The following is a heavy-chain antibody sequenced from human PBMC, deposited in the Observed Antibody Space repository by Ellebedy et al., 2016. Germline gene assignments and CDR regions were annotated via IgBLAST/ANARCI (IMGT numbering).Heavy chain of an antibody. J-gene: IGHJ5*02. D-gene: IGHD3-22*01. CDR3: ARASKQYYYDSSGYAP. V-gene: IGHV3-33*01. CDR2: IWYDGSNK. CDR1: GFTFSNYG. Sequence: GESLKISXAASGFTFSNYGMHWVRQPPGKGLEWVAVIWYDGSNKYYEASVKGRFTISRDNSKNTLHLQMNSLRSEDTAVYYCARASKQYYYDSSGYAPWGQGTLVTVSS.